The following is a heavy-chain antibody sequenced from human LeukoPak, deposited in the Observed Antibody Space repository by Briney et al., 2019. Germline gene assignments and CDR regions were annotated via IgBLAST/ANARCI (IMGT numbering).Heavy chain of an antibody. CDR3: AREQSTSSYYYYYGMDV. V-gene: IGHV4-34*01. D-gene: IGHD2-2*01. CDR1: GASFXXYY. Sequence: ETLSLXXXXYGASFXXYYWTWIRRPPGKGLEWIGENHPSGITNYNPSLKSRVTMSVDTSKNQFSLKLSSVTAADTAVYYCAREQSTSSYYYYYGMDVWGQGTTVTVSS. J-gene: IGHJ6*02. CDR2: NHPSGIT.